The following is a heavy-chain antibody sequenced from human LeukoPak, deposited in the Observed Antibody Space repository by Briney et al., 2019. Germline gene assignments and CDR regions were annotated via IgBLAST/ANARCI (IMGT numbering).Heavy chain of an antibody. Sequence: SETLSLXCTVSGGSISSSSYYWGWIRQPPGKGLEWIGSIYYSGSTYYNPSLKSRVTISVDTSKNQFSLKLSSVTAADTAVYYCARLDTGSSQPQWNYWGQGTLVTVSS. CDR2: IYYSGST. D-gene: IGHD6-13*01. J-gene: IGHJ4*02. CDR1: GGSISSSSYY. V-gene: IGHV4-39*01. CDR3: ARLDTGSSQPQWNY.